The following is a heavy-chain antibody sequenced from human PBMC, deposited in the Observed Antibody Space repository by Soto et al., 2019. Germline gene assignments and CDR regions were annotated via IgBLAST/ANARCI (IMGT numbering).Heavy chain of an antibody. CDR2: INTGNGNT. V-gene: IGHV1-3*04. D-gene: IGHD3-16*02. J-gene: IGHJ4*02. Sequence: ASVKVSCKASGYTFTNYAMHWMRQAPGQRLEWMGWINTGNGNTKYSQKFQGRVTITRDTSASTAYVELSSLRTEDTAVYYCARGLGGYLAYFDYWGQGTRVTVPS. CDR3: ARGLGGYLAYFDY. CDR1: GYTFTNYA.